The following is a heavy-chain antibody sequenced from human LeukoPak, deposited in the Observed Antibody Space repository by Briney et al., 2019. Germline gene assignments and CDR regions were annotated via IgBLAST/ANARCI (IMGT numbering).Heavy chain of an antibody. CDR3: ASIAAAGSVDAFDI. CDR1: GGSISSYY. Sequence: SETLSLTCTVSGGSISSYYWSWIRQPPGKGLEWIGYIYYSGSTNYNPSLKSRVTISVDTSKNQFSLKLSSVTAADTAVYYCASIAAAGSVDAFDIWGQGTMVTVSS. J-gene: IGHJ3*02. CDR2: IYYSGST. V-gene: IGHV4-59*01. D-gene: IGHD6-13*01.